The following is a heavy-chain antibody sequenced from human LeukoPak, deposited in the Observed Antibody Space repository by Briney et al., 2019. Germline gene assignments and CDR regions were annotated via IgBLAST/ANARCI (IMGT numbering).Heavy chain of an antibody. Sequence: QPGGSLRLSCAASGFTFSSYWMSWARQAPGKGLEWVANINQDGSEKHYVDSVKGRFTISRDNSRNSLYLQMNSLRVEDTAVYFCVRDKLVGPTLLGNWGQGTRVTVSS. CDR2: INQDGSEK. J-gene: IGHJ4*02. CDR3: VRDKLVGPTLLGN. V-gene: IGHV3-7*01. D-gene: IGHD1-26*01. CDR1: GFTFSSYW.